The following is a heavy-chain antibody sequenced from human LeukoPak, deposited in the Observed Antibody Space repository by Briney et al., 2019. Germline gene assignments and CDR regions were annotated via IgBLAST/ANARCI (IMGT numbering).Heavy chain of an antibody. V-gene: IGHV1-2*06. Sequence: ASVKVSCKASRYTFTGYFMHWLRQAPGQGPEWVGRINSNSGDTRYAQKFQGRVTMTRDTSISTAFLELNSLRSDDTAVYYCARLKTGATFPPHFDYWGQGTLVTVSS. J-gene: IGHJ4*02. CDR1: RYTFTGYF. CDR3: ARLKTGATFPPHFDY. D-gene: IGHD7-27*01. CDR2: INSNSGDT.